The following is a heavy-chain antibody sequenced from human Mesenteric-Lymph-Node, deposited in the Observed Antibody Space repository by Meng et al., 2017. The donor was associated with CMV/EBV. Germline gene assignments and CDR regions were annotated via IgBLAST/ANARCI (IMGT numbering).Heavy chain of an antibody. CDR2: ITGSGETT. CDR1: GFTFNTYA. CDR3: AKFSAGSYYYYGMDV. J-gene: IGHJ6*02. D-gene: IGHD6-19*01. V-gene: IGHV3-23*01. Sequence: LKISCAASGFTFNTYAMSWVRQAPGKGLEWVSSITGSGETTYYADSVKGRFTISRDNSKNTLYLQMNSLSAEDRAVYYCAKFSAGSYYYYGMDVWGRGTTVTVSS.